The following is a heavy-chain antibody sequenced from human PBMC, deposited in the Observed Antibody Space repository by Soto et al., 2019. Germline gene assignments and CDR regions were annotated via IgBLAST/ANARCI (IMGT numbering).Heavy chain of an antibody. CDR3: ARARGAYCSSTSCPTWFDP. CDR1: GYTFTGYY. J-gene: IGHJ5*02. CDR2: INPNSGGT. D-gene: IGHD2-2*01. Sequence: ASVKVSCKASGYTFTGYYMHWVRQAPGQGLEWMGWINPNSGGTNYAQKFQGWVTMTRDTSISTAYMELSRLRSDDTAVYYCARARGAYCSSTSCPTWFDPCGQGPLVTVSS. V-gene: IGHV1-2*04.